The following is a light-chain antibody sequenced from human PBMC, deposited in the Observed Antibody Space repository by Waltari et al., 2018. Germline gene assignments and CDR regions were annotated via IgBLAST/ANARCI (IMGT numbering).Light chain of an antibody. CDR1: SSDVGGYNF. J-gene: IGLJ2*01. CDR3: SSYAVNNHLI. V-gene: IGLV2-8*01. CDR2: EIN. Sequence: QSALTQPPSASGSPGQSVTISCTGTSSDVGGYNFVSWYQQHPGEAPKVMIYEINKRPSGVPDRFSGSKSGNTASLTVSGLQAEDEAEYFYSSYAVNNHLIFGGGTKLTVL.